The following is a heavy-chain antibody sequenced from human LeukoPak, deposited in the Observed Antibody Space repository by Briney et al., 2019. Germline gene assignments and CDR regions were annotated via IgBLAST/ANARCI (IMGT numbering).Heavy chain of an antibody. Sequence: GRSLRLSCAASGFTFSSYGMHWVRQAPGKGLEWVAVISYDGSNKYYADSVKGRFTISRDNSKNTLYLQMNSLRAEDTAVYYCAKVRKQWLASDAFDIWGQGTMVTVSS. CDR1: GFTFSSYG. CDR2: ISYDGSNK. V-gene: IGHV3-30*18. CDR3: AKVRKQWLASDAFDI. J-gene: IGHJ3*02. D-gene: IGHD6-19*01.